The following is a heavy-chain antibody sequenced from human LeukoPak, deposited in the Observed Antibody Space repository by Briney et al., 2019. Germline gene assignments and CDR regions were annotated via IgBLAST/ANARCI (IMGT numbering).Heavy chain of an antibody. V-gene: IGHV1-8*01. CDR3: ARRYYDFWSGYPYYYYGMDV. D-gene: IGHD3-3*01. CDR1: GYTFTSYD. CDR2: MNPNSGNT. Sequence: ASVKVSCKASGYTFTSYDINWVRQATGQGLEWMGWMNPNSGNTGYAQKFQGRVTMTRNPSISTDYMELSRLRSEDTDVYYCARRYYDFWSGYPYYYYGMDVWGQGTTVTVSS. J-gene: IGHJ6*02.